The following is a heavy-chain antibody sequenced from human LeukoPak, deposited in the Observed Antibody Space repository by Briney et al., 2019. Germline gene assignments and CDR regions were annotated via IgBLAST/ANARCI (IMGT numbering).Heavy chain of an antibody. CDR1: GFIFSNSW. J-gene: IGHJ4*02. CDR3: ARGGGYFDY. CDR2: IKQDGSEK. V-gene: IGHV3-7*04. Sequence: GGSLRLSCAASGFIFSNSWMSWVRQAPGKGLEWVANIKQDGSEKYYVDSVKGRFTISRDNAKNSLYLQVNSLRAEDTAVYYCARGGGYFDYWGQGTLVTVSS.